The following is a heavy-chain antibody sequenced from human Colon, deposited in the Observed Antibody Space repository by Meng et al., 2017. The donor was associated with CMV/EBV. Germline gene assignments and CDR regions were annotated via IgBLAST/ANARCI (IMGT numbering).Heavy chain of an antibody. V-gene: IGHV3-30-3*01. CDR3: GRDRPWDSDWSLGFY. Sequence: SGCTCSTYSMHWVRQVPGKGLEWVARISYDGNNKYDADSVKGRFTISRDNSKNTLHLKMNSLRAEDTALYYCGRDRPWDSDWSLGFYWGQGTLVTVSS. CDR1: GCTCSTYS. CDR2: ISYDGNNK. D-gene: IGHD3-9*01. J-gene: IGHJ4*02.